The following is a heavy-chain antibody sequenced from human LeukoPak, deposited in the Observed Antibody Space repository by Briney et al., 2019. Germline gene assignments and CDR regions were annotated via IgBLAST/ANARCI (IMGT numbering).Heavy chain of an antibody. J-gene: IGHJ3*01. Sequence: GESLKISCKGSGYSFTTYWIAWVRQMPGKGLEWMGIIYPGDSNTKYSPSFQGQVTISADKSISTAYLQWSNLKASDTAMYYRARPSGSYYQNPFDVWGQGTMVTVSS. CDR3: ARPSGSYYQNPFDV. CDR1: GYSFTTYW. V-gene: IGHV5-51*01. D-gene: IGHD1-26*01. CDR2: IYPGDSNT.